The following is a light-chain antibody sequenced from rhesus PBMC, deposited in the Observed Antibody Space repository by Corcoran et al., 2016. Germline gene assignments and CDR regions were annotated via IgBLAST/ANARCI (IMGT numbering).Light chain of an antibody. J-gene: IGKJ2*01. Sequence: ILTQSPATLSLSPGERAILSCRARQSVSTHLAWYQPKPGQAPRLPIYSASSRATGIPNSFSGSGSGTDFTLTISHLEPEDVGIYHCYQHSSGYSFVQGTKVEIK. CDR1: QSVSTH. CDR3: YQHSSGYS. V-gene: IGKV3-10*01. CDR2: SAS.